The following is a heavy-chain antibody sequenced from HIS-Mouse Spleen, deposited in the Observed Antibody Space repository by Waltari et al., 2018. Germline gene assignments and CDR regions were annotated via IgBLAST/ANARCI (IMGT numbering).Heavy chain of an antibody. D-gene: IGHD6-13*01. V-gene: IGHV4-39*07. CDR2: IYYSGSS. CDR1: VGSISSSSYY. Sequence: QLQLQESGPGLVKPSETLSLTCTVSVGSISSSSYYWGWIRQPPGKGLEWIGSIYYSGSSYCNPSLKSRVTISGDTSNNQFSLKLSSVTAADTAVYYCAREIPYSSSWYDWYFDLWGRGTLVTVSS. J-gene: IGHJ2*01. CDR3: AREIPYSSSWYDWYFDL.